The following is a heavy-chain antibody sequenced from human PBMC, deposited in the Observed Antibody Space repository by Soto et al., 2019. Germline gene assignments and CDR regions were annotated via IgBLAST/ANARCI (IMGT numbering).Heavy chain of an antibody. Sequence: SETLSLTCTVSGGSISSYYWSWIRQPPGKGLEWIGYIYYSGSTNYNPSLKSRVTISVDTSKNQFSLKLSSVTAADTAVYYCARHQGMAAAGFDYWGQGTLVTVSS. J-gene: IGHJ4*02. D-gene: IGHD6-13*01. CDR2: IYYSGST. V-gene: IGHV4-59*08. CDR1: GGSISSYY. CDR3: ARHQGMAAAGFDY.